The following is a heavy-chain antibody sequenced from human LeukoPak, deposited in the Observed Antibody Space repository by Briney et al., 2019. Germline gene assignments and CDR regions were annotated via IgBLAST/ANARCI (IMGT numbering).Heavy chain of an antibody. J-gene: IGHJ6*02. CDR2: IWYDGSNK. Sequence: GGSLRLSCAASGFTFSSYGMHWVRQAPGRGLEWVAVIWYDGSNKYYADSVKGRFTISRDNSKNTLYLQMNSLRAEDTAVYYCARDLGQWLTLYYYYYGMDVWGQGTTVTVSS. CDR3: ARDLGQWLTLYYYYYGMDV. CDR1: GFTFSSYG. D-gene: IGHD6-19*01. V-gene: IGHV3-33*01.